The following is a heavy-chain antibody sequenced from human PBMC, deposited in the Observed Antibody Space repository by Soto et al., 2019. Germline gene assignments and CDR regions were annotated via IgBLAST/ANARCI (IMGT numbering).Heavy chain of an antibody. Sequence: QVQLVQSGAEVKKPGSSVKVSCKASGGTFGSYAISWVRQAPGQGLEWMGGIIPIPGTANYAQKFQGRVTIVADESTSTAYMEMSSLGSEDTAVNYCARSQGSSTSLEIYYYYYYGMDVWGQGTTVTVSS. CDR2: IIPIPGTA. V-gene: IGHV1-69*01. CDR3: ARSQGSSTSLEIYYYYYYGMDV. CDR1: GGTFGSYA. J-gene: IGHJ6*02. D-gene: IGHD2-2*01.